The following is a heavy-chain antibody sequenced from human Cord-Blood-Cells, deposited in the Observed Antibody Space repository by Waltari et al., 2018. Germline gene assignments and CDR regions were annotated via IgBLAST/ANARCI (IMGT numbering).Heavy chain of an antibody. J-gene: IGHJ6*02. CDR1: GYSFTSYW. CDR2: IYPGDSDT. Sequence: EVQLVQSGAEVKKPGESLKISCKGSGYSFTSYWIGWVRQMPGKGLEWMRIIYPGDSDTRYSPYFQGQVTISADKSISTAYLQWSSLKASDTAMYYCARSGNYDILTGYAQGSYYYYGMDVWSQGTTVTVSS. V-gene: IGHV5-51*01. D-gene: IGHD3-9*01. CDR3: ARSGNYDILTGYAQGSYYYYGMDV.